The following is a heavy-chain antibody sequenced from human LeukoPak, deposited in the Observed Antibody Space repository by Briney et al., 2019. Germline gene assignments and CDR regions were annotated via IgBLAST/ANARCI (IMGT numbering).Heavy chain of an antibody. V-gene: IGHV1-69*04. D-gene: IGHD3-10*01. CDR2: IIPIFGIA. CDR1: GDTFNNYA. CDR3: ARAYYYGSGSYYNAALDSFDI. J-gene: IGHJ3*02. Sequence: ASVKVSCKASGDTFNNYAINWVRQAPGQGLEWMGRIIPIFGIADYAQKFQVRVTITADKSTSTAYMELSSLRSDDTAVYYCARAYYYGSGSYYNAALDSFDIWGQGTMVTVSS.